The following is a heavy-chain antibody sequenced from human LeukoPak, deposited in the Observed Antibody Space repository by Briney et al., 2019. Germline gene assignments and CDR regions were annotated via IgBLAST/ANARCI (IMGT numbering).Heavy chain of an antibody. V-gene: IGHV3-53*01. Sequence: PGGSLRLSCAASGFTVSATYMNWVRQAPGKGLEWVSIIYTGGNTYYADSVKGRFTISRDISKNTLYLQMNSLRAEDTAVYYCARGTVTASDYWGQGTRVTVSS. J-gene: IGHJ4*02. CDR2: IYTGGNT. CDR3: ARGTVTASDY. CDR1: GFTVSATY. D-gene: IGHD4-17*01.